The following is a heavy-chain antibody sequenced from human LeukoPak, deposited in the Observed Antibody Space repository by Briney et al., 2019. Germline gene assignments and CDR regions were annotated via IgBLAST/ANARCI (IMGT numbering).Heavy chain of an antibody. D-gene: IGHD3-10*01. CDR1: GYTLTELS. Sequence: ASVKVSCKVSGYTLTELSMHWVRQAPGKGLEWMGGFDPEDGETIYAQKFQGRVTMTEDTSTDTAYMELSSLRSEDTAVYYCATDQPSGMVRGYAFDIWGQGTMVTVSS. J-gene: IGHJ3*02. CDR2: FDPEDGET. CDR3: ATDQPSGMVRGYAFDI. V-gene: IGHV1-24*01.